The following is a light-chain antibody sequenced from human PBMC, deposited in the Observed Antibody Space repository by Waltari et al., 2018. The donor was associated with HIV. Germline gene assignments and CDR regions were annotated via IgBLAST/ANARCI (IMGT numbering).Light chain of an antibody. CDR3: STWDDGLDGPV. CDR2: TDN. Sequence: QSVLTQSPSASGTPGQRVSISCSGSSSNLGSNTVNWYQQLPGTAPKLLIYTDNQRPSGVPDRFSGSKSDTSASLAISGLQSEDEADYYCSTWDDGLDGPVFGGGTKLTVL. V-gene: IGLV1-44*01. J-gene: IGLJ3*02. CDR1: SSNLGSNT.